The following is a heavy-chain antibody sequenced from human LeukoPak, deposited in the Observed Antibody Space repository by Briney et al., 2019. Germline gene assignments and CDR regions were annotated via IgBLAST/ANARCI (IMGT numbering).Heavy chain of an antibody. CDR2: ISSSSSYI. CDR3: AGLLPYYYGMDV. CDR1: GFTFSSYS. V-gene: IGHV3-21*01. D-gene: IGHD3-22*01. Sequence: GGSLRLSCAASGFTFSSYSMNWVRQAPGKGLEWVSSISSSSSYIYYADSVKGRFTISRDNAKNSLYLQMNSLRAEDTAVYYCAGLLPYYYGMDVWGQGTTVTVSS. J-gene: IGHJ6*02.